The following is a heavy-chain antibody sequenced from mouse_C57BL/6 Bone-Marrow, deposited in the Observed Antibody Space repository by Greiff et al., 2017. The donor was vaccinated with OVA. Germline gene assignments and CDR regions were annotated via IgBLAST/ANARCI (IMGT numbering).Heavy chain of an antibody. CDR1: GFNIKDYY. D-gene: IGHD1-1*01. V-gene: IGHV14-2*01. Sequence: VQLQQSGAELVKPGASVKLSCTASGFNIKDYYMHWVKQRTEQGLEWIGRIDPEDGETTYAPKFQGKATITADTSSNTAYLQLSSLTSEDTAVYYCASYYYGSSPYFDYWGQGTTLTVSS. CDR2: IDPEDGET. J-gene: IGHJ2*01. CDR3: ASYYYGSSPYFDY.